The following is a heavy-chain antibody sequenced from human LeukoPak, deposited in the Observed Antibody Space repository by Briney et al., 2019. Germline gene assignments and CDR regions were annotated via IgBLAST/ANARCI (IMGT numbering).Heavy chain of an antibody. J-gene: IGHJ4*02. Sequence: ASVKVSCKASGYTFTSYAMHWVRQAPGQRLEWMGWINAGNGNTKYSQKFQGRVTITRDTSASTAYMELSSLRSEDTAVYYCAREDDYGGNGRGFDYWGQGTLVTVSS. CDR1: GYTFTSYA. V-gene: IGHV1-3*01. CDR3: AREDDYGGNGRGFDY. CDR2: INAGNGNT. D-gene: IGHD4-23*01.